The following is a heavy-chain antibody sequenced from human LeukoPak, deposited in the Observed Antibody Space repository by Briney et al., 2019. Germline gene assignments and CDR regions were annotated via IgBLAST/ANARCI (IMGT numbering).Heavy chain of an antibody. CDR3: ARSKERWLVRRAIEYFQH. V-gene: IGHV1-2*02. Sequence: ASVKVSCKASGYTFTGYYMHWVRQAPGQGLEWMGWINPNSGGTNYAQKFQGRVTITRDTSISTAYMELCRLRSDDTAVYHCARSKERWLVRRAIEYFQHWGQGTLVTVSS. D-gene: IGHD6-19*01. J-gene: IGHJ1*01. CDR1: GYTFTGYY. CDR2: INPNSGGT.